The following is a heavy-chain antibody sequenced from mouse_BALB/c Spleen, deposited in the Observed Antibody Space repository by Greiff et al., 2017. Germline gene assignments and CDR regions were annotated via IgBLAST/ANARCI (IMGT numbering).Heavy chain of an antibody. V-gene: IGHV5-6-3*01. Sequence: EVKLMESGGGLVEPGGSLKLSCAASGFTFSSYGMSWVRQTPDKRLELVATINSNGGSTYYPDSVKGRFTISRDNAKNTLYLQMSSLKSEDTAMYYCARDGYPAYWGQGTLVTVSA. D-gene: IGHD2-2*01. CDR2: INSNGGST. J-gene: IGHJ3*01. CDR3: ARDGYPAY. CDR1: GFTFSSYG.